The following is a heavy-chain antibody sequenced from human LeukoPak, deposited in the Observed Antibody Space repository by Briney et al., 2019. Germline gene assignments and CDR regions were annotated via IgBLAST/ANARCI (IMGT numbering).Heavy chain of an antibody. CDR3: ARAYLGYCSGGSCYFDY. D-gene: IGHD2-15*01. J-gene: IGHJ4*02. V-gene: IGHV1-2*02. CDR2: INPNSGGT. Sequence: ASVKVSCKASGYTFTGYYMHWVRQAPGQGLEWMGWINPNSGGTNYAQKFQGRVTMTRDTSISTAYMELSRLRSDDTAVYYCARAYLGYCSGGSCYFDYWGQGTLVTVSS. CDR1: GYTFTGYY.